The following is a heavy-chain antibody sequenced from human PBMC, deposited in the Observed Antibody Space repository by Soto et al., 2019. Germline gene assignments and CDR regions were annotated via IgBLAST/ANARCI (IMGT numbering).Heavy chain of an antibody. CDR1: GFTFDDYA. CDR2: ISWNSGSI. D-gene: IGHD6-13*01. J-gene: IGHJ4*02. Sequence: EVQLVESGGGLVQPGRSLRLSCAASGFTFDDYAMHWVRQAPGKGLEWVSGISWNSGSIGYADSVKGRFTISRDNAKNSLYLQMNSLRAEDTALYYCAKGNPGGSSDTFDYWGQGTLVTVSS. CDR3: AKGNPGGSSDTFDY. V-gene: IGHV3-9*01.